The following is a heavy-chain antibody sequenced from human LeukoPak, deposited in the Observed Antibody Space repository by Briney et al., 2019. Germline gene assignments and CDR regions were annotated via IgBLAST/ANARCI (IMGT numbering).Heavy chain of an antibody. V-gene: IGHV1-18*04. Sequence: GASVTVSFKASGYTFTIYGISWVRQAPGQGLEWMGWISAYNGNTNYAQSLQGRVTLTTDTTTSTAYMELRSLRSDDTAVYYCARDEDYGDYGSWFAPWGQGTPLTVSS. CDR1: GYTFTIYG. J-gene: IGHJ5*02. D-gene: IGHD4-17*01. CDR2: ISAYNGNT. CDR3: ARDEDYGDYGSWFAP.